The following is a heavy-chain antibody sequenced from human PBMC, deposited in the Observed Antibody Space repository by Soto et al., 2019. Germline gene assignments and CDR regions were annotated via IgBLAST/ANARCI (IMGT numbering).Heavy chain of an antibody. CDR1: GFTFSSYG. Sequence: QVQLVESGGGVVQPGRSLRLSCAASGFTFSSYGMHWVRQAPGKGLEWVAVIWYDGSNKYYADSVKGRFTISRDNSKNPLYLQMNSLRAEDTAVYYCARGDRLLWFGELLSAYYFDYWGQGTLVTVSS. CDR3: ARGDRLLWFGELLSAYYFDY. CDR2: IWYDGSNK. V-gene: IGHV3-33*01. J-gene: IGHJ4*02. D-gene: IGHD3-10*01.